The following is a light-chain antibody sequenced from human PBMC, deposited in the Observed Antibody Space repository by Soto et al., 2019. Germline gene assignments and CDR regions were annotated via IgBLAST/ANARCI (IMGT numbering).Light chain of an antibody. V-gene: IGLV2-23*02. CDR2: EVS. Sequence: QSALTQPASVSGSPGQSITISCTGTSSDVGSYNLVSWYQQHPGKAPKLMIYEVSKRPSGVSNRFSGSKSGNTASLTISGLQAXDEADYYCCSYAGSSTYVFGTGTKVTVL. J-gene: IGLJ1*01. CDR1: SSDVGSYNL. CDR3: CSYAGSSTYV.